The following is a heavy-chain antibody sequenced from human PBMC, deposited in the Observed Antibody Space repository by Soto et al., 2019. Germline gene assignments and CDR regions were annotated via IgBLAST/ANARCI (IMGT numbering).Heavy chain of an antibody. CDR3: ARFSGDDYGDYRDFDI. CDR2: ISSSSSYI. D-gene: IGHD4-17*01. Sequence: GWSLRLSCAASGFTFSSYSMNWVRQAPGKGLEWVSSISSSSSYIYYADSVKGRFTISRDNAKNSLYLQMNSLRAEDTAVYYCARFSGDDYGDYRDFDIWGQGTMVTVSS. CDR1: GFTFSSYS. V-gene: IGHV3-21*01. J-gene: IGHJ3*02.